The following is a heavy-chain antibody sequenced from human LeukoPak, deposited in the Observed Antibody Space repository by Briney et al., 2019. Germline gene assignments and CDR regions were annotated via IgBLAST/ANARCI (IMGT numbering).Heavy chain of an antibody. CDR1: ESTFSRYD. V-gene: IGHV3-48*04. CDR3: ARAGSSSWYEVGSDY. CDR2: ISSSSSTI. Sequence: GGSLRLSCVASESTFSRYDMHWVRQAPGKGLEWVSYISSSSSTIYYADSVKGRFTISRDNAKNSLYLQMNSLRAEDTAVYYCARAGSSSWYEVGSDYWGQGTLVTVSS. J-gene: IGHJ4*02. D-gene: IGHD6-13*01.